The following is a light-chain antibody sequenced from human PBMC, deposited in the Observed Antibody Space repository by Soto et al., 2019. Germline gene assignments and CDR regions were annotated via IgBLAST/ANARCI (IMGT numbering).Light chain of an antibody. CDR1: QFVPSGY. CDR2: GTS. J-gene: IGKJ1*01. CDR3: QQYGTSPPT. V-gene: IGKV3-20*01. Sequence: IVLTQSPGKLSLSPGERATISCRASQFVPSGYLAWYQQKPGQAPRLLIHGTSSRAPGIPDRITCSGSGTDFTLTINRLEPEDFAVYYCQQYGTSPPTFGQGTKVDIK.